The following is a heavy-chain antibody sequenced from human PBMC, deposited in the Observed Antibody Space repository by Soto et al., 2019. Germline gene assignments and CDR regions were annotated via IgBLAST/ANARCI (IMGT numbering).Heavy chain of an antibody. CDR1: GGSISSSSYY. CDR2: IYYSGST. D-gene: IGHD2-15*01. V-gene: IGHV4-39*01. Sequence: SETLSLTCTVSGGSISSSSYYWGWIRQPPGKGLEWIGSIYYSGSTYYNPSLKSRVTISVDTSKNQFSLKLSSVTAADTAVYYCARGIVVVVAATEYYFDYWGQGTLVTVSS. CDR3: ARGIVVVVAATEYYFDY. J-gene: IGHJ4*02.